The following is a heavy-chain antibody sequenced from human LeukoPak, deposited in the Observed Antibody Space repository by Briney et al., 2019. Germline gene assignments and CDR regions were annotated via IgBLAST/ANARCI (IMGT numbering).Heavy chain of an antibody. D-gene: IGHD3-10*01. J-gene: IGHJ5*02. CDR3: ARVGRITMVRGGGWFDP. CDR1: GYTFTSYG. CDR2: ISAYIGNT. V-gene: IGHV1-18*01. Sequence: ASVKVSCKASGYTFTSYGISWVRQAPGQGLEWMGWISAYIGNTNYAQKLQGRVTMTTDTSTSTAYMELRSLRSDDTAVYYCARVGRITMVRGGGWFDPWGQGTLVTVSS.